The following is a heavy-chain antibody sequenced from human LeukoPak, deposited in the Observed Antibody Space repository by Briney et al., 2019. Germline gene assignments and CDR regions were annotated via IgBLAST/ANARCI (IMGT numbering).Heavy chain of an antibody. Sequence: SETLSLTCAVYGGSFSGYYWSWIRQPPGKGLEWIGEINHSGSTNYNPSLKSRVTISVDTSKNQFSLKLSSVTAADTAVYYCASDGTGAGYYYDSSGYSYWGQGTLVTVSS. CDR3: ASDGTGAGYYYDSSGYSY. CDR2: INHSGST. J-gene: IGHJ4*02. D-gene: IGHD3-22*01. V-gene: IGHV4-34*01. CDR1: GGSFSGYY.